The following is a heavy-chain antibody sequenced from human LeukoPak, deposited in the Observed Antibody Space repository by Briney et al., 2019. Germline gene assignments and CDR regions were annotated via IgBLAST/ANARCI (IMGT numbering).Heavy chain of an antibody. J-gene: IGHJ4*02. D-gene: IGHD1-26*01. Sequence: GGSLRLSCAASGFTFSSYAMSWVRQAPGKGLEWVSAISGSGGSTYYADSVKGRFTISRDNSKNTLYLQMNSLRAEDTAVYYCARDQSGSYYGTIDYWGQGTLVTVSS. CDR2: ISGSGGST. CDR1: GFTFSSYA. CDR3: ARDQSGSYYGTIDY. V-gene: IGHV3-23*01.